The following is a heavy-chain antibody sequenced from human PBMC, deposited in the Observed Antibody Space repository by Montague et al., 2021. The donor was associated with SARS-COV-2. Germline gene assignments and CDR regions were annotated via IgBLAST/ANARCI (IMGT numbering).Heavy chain of an antibody. CDR3: ARLGDGIVPSPILGLGPYYSFYYMDV. CDR2: LSQSGNT. J-gene: IGHJ6*03. D-gene: IGHD2-2*02. CDR1: GGSFSRYY. Sequence: SETLSLTCAVSGGSFSRYYWSWIRQPPGKGLEWIGELSQSGNTKYNPSLQSRLSISLDTSGNQFSLKVSSVTAADTAVYYCARLGDGIVPSPILGLGPYYSFYYMDVWGKGTTVTVSS. V-gene: IGHV4-34*01.